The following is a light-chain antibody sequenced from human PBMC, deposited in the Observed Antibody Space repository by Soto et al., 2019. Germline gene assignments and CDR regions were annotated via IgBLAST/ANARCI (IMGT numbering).Light chain of an antibody. V-gene: IGKV3-15*01. J-gene: IGKJ1*01. CDR3: KQYNNWPSKT. Sequence: EIVMTQSPATLCVCPGEGASLXCRASQSVSSNYPWYQQNAGKAPRLLFSGASTGATGLHARLSGSGSGKEFTLHINSLQAEDCAVYYWKQYNNWPSKTFGQGTKVDIK. CDR1: QSVSSN. CDR2: GAS.